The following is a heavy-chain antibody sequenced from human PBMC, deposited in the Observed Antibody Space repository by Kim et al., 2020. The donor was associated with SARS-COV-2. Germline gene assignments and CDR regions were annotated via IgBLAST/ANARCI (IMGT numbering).Heavy chain of an antibody. CDR2: IYASGRT. CDR1: GVSISIYY. J-gene: IGHJ4*02. Sequence: SETLSLTCSASGVSISIYYLSWIRQPPGKGPEWMAYIYASGRTTYNAYPMNRVSTTADTSKNKSSLKLISGPAADTAAYYCVGDRDLTYWAKGTLDTVAS. V-gene: IGHV4-59*01. D-gene: IGHD3-10*01. CDR3: VGDRDLTY.